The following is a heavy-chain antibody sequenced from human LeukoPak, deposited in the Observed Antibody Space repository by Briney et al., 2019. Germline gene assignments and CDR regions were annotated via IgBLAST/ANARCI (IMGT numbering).Heavy chain of an antibody. CDR2: ISSSSRYI. CDR3: ARDQDTAMVYSSSLSD. J-gene: IGHJ4*02. Sequence: GGSLRLSCAASGFTFSSYSMNWVRQAPGKGLEWVSSISSSSRYIYYADSVKGRFTISRDNAKSSLYLQMNSPRAEDTAVYYCARDQDTAMVYSSSLSDWGQGTLVTVSS. D-gene: IGHD5-18*01. V-gene: IGHV3-21*01. CDR1: GFTFSSYS.